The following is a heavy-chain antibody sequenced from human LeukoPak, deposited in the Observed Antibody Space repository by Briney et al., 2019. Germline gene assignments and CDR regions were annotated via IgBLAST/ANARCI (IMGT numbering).Heavy chain of an antibody. CDR1: GGTFSSYA. D-gene: IGHD1-26*01. V-gene: IGHV1-69*05. J-gene: IGHJ4*02. Sequence: SVKVSCKASGGTFSSYAISWVRQAPGQGLEWMGGIIPIFGTANYAQKFQGRVTITTDESTSTAYMELSRLRSDDTALYYCARGTKDILGPVDYWGQGTLVTASS. CDR2: IIPIFGTA. CDR3: ARGTKDILGPVDY.